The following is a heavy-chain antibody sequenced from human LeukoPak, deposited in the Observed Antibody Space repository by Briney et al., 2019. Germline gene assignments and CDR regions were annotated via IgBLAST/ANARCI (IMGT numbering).Heavy chain of an antibody. J-gene: IGHJ4*02. CDR3: ARGSGYDSDFDY. CDR1: GGSISSSSYY. Sequence: SETLSLTCTVSGGSISSSSYYWSWIRQPPGKGLEWIGYIYYSGSTNYSPSLKSRVTISVDTSKNQFSLKLSSVTAADTAVYYCARGSGYDSDFDYWGQGTLVTVSS. D-gene: IGHD5-12*01. V-gene: IGHV4-61*01. CDR2: IYYSGST.